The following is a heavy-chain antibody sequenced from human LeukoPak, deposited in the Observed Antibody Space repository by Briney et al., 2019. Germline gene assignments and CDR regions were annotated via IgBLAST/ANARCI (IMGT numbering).Heavy chain of an antibody. V-gene: IGHV4-4*09. CDR3: ARAQAGYCSSTSCYRWFDP. Sequence: SETLSLTCTVSGGSISSYYWSWIRQPPGKGLEWIGYIYTSGSTNYNPFLKSRVTISVDTSKNQFSLKLSSVTAADTAVYYCARAQAGYCSSTSCYRWFDPWGQGTLVTVSS. CDR2: IYTSGST. D-gene: IGHD2-2*02. CDR1: GGSISSYY. J-gene: IGHJ5*02.